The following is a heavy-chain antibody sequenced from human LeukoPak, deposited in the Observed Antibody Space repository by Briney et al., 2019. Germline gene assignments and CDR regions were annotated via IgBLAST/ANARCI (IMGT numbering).Heavy chain of an antibody. CDR1: GFTFSSYA. CDR2: ISGSGGST. CDR3: ARDQSGWSPFDY. Sequence: GGSLRLSCAASGFTFSSYAMSWVRQAPGKGLEWVSAISGSGGSTYYADSVKGRFTISRDNAKNSLYLQMNSLRDEDTAVYYCARDQSGWSPFDYWGQGTLVTVSS. V-gene: IGHV3-23*01. J-gene: IGHJ4*02. D-gene: IGHD6-19*01.